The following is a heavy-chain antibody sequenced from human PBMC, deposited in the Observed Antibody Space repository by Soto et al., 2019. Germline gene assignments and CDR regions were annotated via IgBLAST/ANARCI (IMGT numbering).Heavy chain of an antibody. J-gene: IGHJ6*02. CDR2: IKENGSEK. V-gene: IGHV3-7*03. Sequence: SLRLSCVASGFTVTDSRMAWVRQAPWKGLEGVASIKENGSEKRYVDSVKGRFTISRDSAKNSLSLPMTGPRAEDTATYSCARYFAMDGWRQGTTVSVSS. CDR1: GFTVTDSR. CDR3: ARYFAMDG.